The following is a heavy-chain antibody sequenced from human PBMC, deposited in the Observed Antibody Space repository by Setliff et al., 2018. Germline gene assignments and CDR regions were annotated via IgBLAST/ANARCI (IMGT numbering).Heavy chain of an antibody. CDR1: GYIFNSYG. J-gene: IGHJ4*02. Sequence: ASVKVSCKASGYIFNSYGIAWVRQAPGQGLEWMGWISPYNGKTNHAQNLQGRVAMTTDTSTSTAYMELRSLRSDDTAVYYCARVGSLAPPYYGNYWGQGTLVSVSS. V-gene: IGHV1-18*01. CDR3: ARVGSLAPPYYGNY. CDR2: ISPYNGKT. D-gene: IGHD3-10*01.